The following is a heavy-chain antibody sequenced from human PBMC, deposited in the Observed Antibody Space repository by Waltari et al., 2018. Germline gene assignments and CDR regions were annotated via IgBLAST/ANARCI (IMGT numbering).Heavy chain of an antibody. CDR2: ISSSSSYI. J-gene: IGHJ4*02. CDR3: ARGAGMGGYDFDY. Sequence: APGKGLEWVSSISSSSSYIYYADSVKGRFTISRDNAKNSLYLQMNSLRAEDTAVYYCARGAGMGGYDFDYWGQGTLVTVSS. V-gene: IGHV3-21*01. D-gene: IGHD5-12*01.